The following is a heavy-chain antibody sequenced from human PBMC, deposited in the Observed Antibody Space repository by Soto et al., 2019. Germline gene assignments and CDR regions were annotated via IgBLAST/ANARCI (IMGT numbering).Heavy chain of an antibody. CDR3: ARVSGAPYYSHYVDV. Sequence: QVQLQESGPGLVKPSETLSLTCTVSGHSINNYYWSWVRQPPGKQLEWVGDIYYSGGPNYNPSLKRRVTISVDTSKNQFSLKLTSVTAADTAVYYCARVSGAPYYSHYVDVWGEGTTVTVSS. CDR2: IYYSGGP. D-gene: IGHD6-19*01. J-gene: IGHJ6*03. CDR1: GHSINNYY. V-gene: IGHV4-59*08.